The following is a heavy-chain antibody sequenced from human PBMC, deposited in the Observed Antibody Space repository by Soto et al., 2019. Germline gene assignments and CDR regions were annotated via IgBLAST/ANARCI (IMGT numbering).Heavy chain of an antibody. CDR1: GGTFSSYA. V-gene: IGHV1-69*13. Sequence: GASVKVSCKASGGTFSSYAISWVRQAPGQGLEWMGGIIPIFGTANYAQKFQGRVTITADESTSTAYMELSSLRSEDTAVYYCARPYDSSGYQSFDYWGQGTLVTVSS. CDR2: IIPIFGTA. J-gene: IGHJ4*02. D-gene: IGHD3-22*01. CDR3: ARPYDSSGYQSFDY.